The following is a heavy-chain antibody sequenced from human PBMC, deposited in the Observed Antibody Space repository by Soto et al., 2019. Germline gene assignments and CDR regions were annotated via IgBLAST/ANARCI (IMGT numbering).Heavy chain of an antibody. CDR3: AKEESAYFDY. CDR1: GFTFSSYG. Sequence: HPGGSLRLSCAASGFTFSSYGMHWVRQAPGKGLEWVAVISYDGSNKYYADSVKGRFTISRDNSKNTLYLQMNSLRAEDTAVYYCAKEESAYFDYWGQGTLVTVSS. J-gene: IGHJ4*02. CDR2: ISYDGSNK. V-gene: IGHV3-30*18.